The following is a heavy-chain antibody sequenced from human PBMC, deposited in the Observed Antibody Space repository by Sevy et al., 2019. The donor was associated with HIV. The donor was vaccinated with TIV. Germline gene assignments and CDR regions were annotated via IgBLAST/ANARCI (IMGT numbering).Heavy chain of an antibody. CDR2: FDPEDGDPEDGKT. CDR1: GYTLAKFS. CDR3: ATTKDYYDSSGYPFDY. J-gene: IGHJ4*02. D-gene: IGHD3-22*01. Sequence: ASVKVSCKVSGYTLAKFSIHWVRQAPGKGLEWMTSFDPEDGDPEDGKTIYAQKFLGRVTMTEDTSTDTDYLELSSLRSDDTAVYYCATTKDYYDSSGYPFDYCGQGTLVTVSS. V-gene: IGHV1-24*01.